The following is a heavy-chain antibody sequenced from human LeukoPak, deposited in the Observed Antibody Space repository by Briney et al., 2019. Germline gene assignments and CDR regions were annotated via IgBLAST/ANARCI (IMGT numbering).Heavy chain of an antibody. CDR1: GFTFSTYW. J-gene: IGHJ4*02. CDR2: IKQDGSAK. V-gene: IGHV3-7*01. D-gene: IGHD3-16*01. Sequence: GGSLRLSCAASGFTFSTYWMNWVRQAPGKGLEWVANIKQDGSAKFYADSVKGRFTISRDNAKTSLYLQMNSLRAEDTAVYYCVRGWADTVMSRMDSWGLGTLVTVSS. CDR3: VRGWADTVMSRMDS.